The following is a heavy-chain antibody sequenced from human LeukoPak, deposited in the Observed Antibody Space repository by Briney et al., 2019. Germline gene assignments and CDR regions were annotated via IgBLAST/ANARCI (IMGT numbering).Heavy chain of an antibody. J-gene: IGHJ4*02. CDR1: GLSFSNYA. CDR3: ARVPRVGDYVDY. Sequence: GGSLRLSCSASGLSFSNYAMHWVRQAPGKGLEYVSAISSNGGSTYYADSVKGRFTISRDNAKNSLYLQMNSLRAEDTAVYYCARVPRVGDYVDYWGQGTLVTVSS. D-gene: IGHD2-15*01. V-gene: IGHV3-64*04. CDR2: ISSNGGST.